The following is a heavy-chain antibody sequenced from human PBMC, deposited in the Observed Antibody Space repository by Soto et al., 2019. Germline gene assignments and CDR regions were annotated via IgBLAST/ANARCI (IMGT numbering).Heavy chain of an antibody. J-gene: IGHJ5*02. Sequence: SETLSLTCTVSGGSISSSSYYWGWIRQPPGKGLEWIGSTYYSGSTYYNPSLKSRVTISVDTSKNQFSLKLSSVTAADTAVYYCARHTLPDISWFDPWGQGTLVTVSS. CDR3: ARHTLPDISWFDP. V-gene: IGHV4-39*01. CDR1: GGSISSSSYY. CDR2: TYYSGST.